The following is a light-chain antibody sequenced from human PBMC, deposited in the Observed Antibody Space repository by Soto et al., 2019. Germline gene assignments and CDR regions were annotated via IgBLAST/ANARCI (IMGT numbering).Light chain of an antibody. V-gene: IGKV1D-16*01. CDR3: QQYNIYPLT. Sequence: DVQMTQSPSSLSASVGDRVTITCRASQDINSYLAWYQQKPGNAPKSLIYAASSLQTGVPSRFSGSESWTDFTLTINNLQPEDSATYYFQQYNIYPLTFGGGTKVQIK. CDR2: AAS. CDR1: QDINSY. J-gene: IGKJ4*01.